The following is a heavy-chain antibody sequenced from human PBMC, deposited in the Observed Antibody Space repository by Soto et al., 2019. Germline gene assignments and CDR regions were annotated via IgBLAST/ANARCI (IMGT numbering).Heavy chain of an antibody. J-gene: IGHJ5*01. D-gene: IGHD1-26*01. CDR2: IYHSGRT. V-gene: IGHV4-31*03. CDR1: GGSISTGGYY. Sequence: QVQLQESGPGLVTPSQNLSLTCSVSGGSISTGGYYWSWIRQHPGKGLEWIGYIYHSGRTYYNPSLKSRVIISVDTSKNQFSLKLSSVTAADTAVYYCRRDWDGGLDSWGQGTLVTVSS. CDR3: RRDWDGGLDS.